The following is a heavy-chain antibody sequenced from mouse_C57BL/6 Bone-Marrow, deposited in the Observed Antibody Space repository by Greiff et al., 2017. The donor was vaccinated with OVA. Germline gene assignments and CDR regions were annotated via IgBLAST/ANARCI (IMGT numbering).Heavy chain of an antibody. CDR2: IYPSDSET. CDR1: GYTFTSYW. CDR3: ARGTMVKYYFDY. J-gene: IGHJ2*01. V-gene: IGHV1-61*01. D-gene: IGHD2-1*01. Sequence: VKLQQPGAELVRPGSSVKLSCKASGYTFTSYWMDWVKQRPGQGLEWIGNIYPSDSETHYNQKFKDKATLTVDKSSSTAYMQLSSLTSEDSAVYYCARGTMVKYYFDYWGQGTTLTVSS.